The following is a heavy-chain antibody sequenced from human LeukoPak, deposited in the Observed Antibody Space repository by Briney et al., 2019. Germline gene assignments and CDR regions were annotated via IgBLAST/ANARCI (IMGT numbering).Heavy chain of an antibody. CDR3: TSLLQGDGMDV. D-gene: IGHD4-11*01. V-gene: IGHV3-33*01. J-gene: IGHJ6*04. Sequence: GRSLRLTCAASGFTFSSYGMHWVRQAPGKGLEWVAVIWYDRSNTYYADSVKGRFTISRDNSKNTLYLQMNSLRAEDTAMYYCTSLLQGDGMDVWGKGTTVTVSS. CDR1: GFTFSSYG. CDR2: IWYDRSNT.